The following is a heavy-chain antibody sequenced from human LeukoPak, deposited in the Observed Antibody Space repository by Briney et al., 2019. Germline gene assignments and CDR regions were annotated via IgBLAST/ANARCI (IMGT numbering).Heavy chain of an antibody. J-gene: IGHJ3*02. Sequence: SETLSLTCAVSGGSITGHYWNWIRQTPGMRLEWIGYTSYSRTTIYNSYFKGRATMSIDTSKNQLYLNLTSVTATDTAVYYCAKLGHSDGWYLGAFDIWGQGATVIVSS. CDR2: TSYSRTT. CDR3: AKLGHSDGWYLGAFDI. D-gene: IGHD6-19*01. V-gene: IGHV4-59*08. CDR1: GGSITGHY.